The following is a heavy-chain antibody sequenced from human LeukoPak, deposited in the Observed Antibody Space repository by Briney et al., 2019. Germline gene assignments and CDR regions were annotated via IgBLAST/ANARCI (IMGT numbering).Heavy chain of an antibody. D-gene: IGHD6-13*01. CDR3: ARDGLYSSSWYAVGVDY. J-gene: IGHJ4*02. V-gene: IGHV4-39*07. Sequence: SETLSLTCTVSGGSISSSSYYWGWIRQPPGKGLEWIGSIYYSGSTNYNPSLKSRVTMSVDTSKNQFSLKLSSVTAADTAVYYCARDGLYSSSWYAVGVDYWGQGTLVTVSS. CDR2: IYYSGST. CDR1: GGSISSSSYY.